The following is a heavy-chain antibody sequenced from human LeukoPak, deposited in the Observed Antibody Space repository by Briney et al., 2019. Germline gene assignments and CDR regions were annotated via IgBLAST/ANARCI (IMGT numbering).Heavy chain of an antibody. CDR2: INPSGGST. J-gene: IGHJ5*02. CDR3: ARHFMTRVGATSVANWFDP. V-gene: IGHV1-46*01. CDR1: GYTFTSYY. D-gene: IGHD1-26*01. Sequence: ASVKVSCKASGYTFTSYYMHWVRQAPGQGLEWMGIINPSGGSTSYAQKFQGRVTMTRDTSTSTVYMELSSLRSEDTAVYYCARHFMTRVGATSVANWFDPWGQGTLVSVSS.